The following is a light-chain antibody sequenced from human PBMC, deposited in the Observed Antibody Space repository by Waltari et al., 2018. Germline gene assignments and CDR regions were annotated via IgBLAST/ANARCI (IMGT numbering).Light chain of an antibody. V-gene: IGKV1-5*03. CDR3: QQYNFYPVI. CDR2: KAF. CDR1: ENVKNK. Sequence: DIQMTQSPSTLSASVGDRVTITRRATENVKNKLAWYQQKPRKAHKVLIHKAFCLESGVPSRFSCSGFGTEFTLTISSLQPDDFATYYCQQYNFYPVIFGGGTRVDIK. J-gene: IGKJ4*01.